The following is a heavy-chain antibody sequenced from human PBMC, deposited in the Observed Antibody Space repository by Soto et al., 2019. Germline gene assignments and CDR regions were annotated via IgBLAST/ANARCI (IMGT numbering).Heavy chain of an antibody. V-gene: IGHV1-18*01. CDR2: ISVYNGHT. Sequence: QVQMVQSGTEVEKPGASVKISCQASGYSFRTYGINWVRQAPGQGLEWMGWISVYNGHTYYTEKFQGRVTMTTDTSTNTADMELRSLRSDDTAVYSCARGRGASSWYETPHEFDYWGQGTLVTV. CDR1: GYSFRTYG. D-gene: IGHD6-13*01. CDR3: ARGRGASSWYETPHEFDY. J-gene: IGHJ4*02.